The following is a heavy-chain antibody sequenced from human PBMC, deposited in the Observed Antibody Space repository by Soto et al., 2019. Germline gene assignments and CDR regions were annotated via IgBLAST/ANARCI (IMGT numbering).Heavy chain of an antibody. V-gene: IGHV1-3*01. CDR2: TNAGNGNT. CDR1: GYTFTSYA. CDR3: AREDSGYYYGSGSYPPDY. J-gene: IGHJ4*02. D-gene: IGHD3-10*01. Sequence: ASVKVSCKASGYTFTSYAMHWVRQAPGQRLEWMGWTNAGNGNTKYSQKFQGRVTITRDTSASTAYMELSSLRSEDTAVYYCAREDSGYYYGSGSYPPDYWGQGTLVTVSS.